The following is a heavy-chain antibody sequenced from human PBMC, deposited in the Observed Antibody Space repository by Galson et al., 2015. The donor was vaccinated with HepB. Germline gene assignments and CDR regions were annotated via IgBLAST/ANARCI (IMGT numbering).Heavy chain of an antibody. CDR1: GFTFSSYA. Sequence: SLRLSCAASGFTFSSYATSWVRQAPGKGLEWVSTISGSDSSTYYADSVKGRFTISRDNSKNKLYLQMNSLRAEDTAVYYCAKDRLGGMTTVTTHWFDPWGQGTLVTVSS. CDR3: AKDRLGGMTTVTTHWFDP. D-gene: IGHD4-11*01. CDR2: ISGSDSST. J-gene: IGHJ5*02. V-gene: IGHV3-23*01.